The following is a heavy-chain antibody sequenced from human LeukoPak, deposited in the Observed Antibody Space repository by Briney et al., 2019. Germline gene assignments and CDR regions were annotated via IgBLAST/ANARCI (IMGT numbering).Heavy chain of an antibody. CDR3: ARERGDYVWGSYRKYFDY. J-gene: IGHJ4*02. V-gene: IGHV1-18*01. CDR1: GYTFTSYG. D-gene: IGHD3-16*02. CDR2: ISAYNGNT. Sequence: ASVKVSCKASGYTFTSYGISWVRQAPGQGLEWMGWISAYNGNTNYAQKLQGRITMTTDTSTSTAYMELRGLRSDDTAVYYCARERGDYVWGSYRKYFDYWGQGTLVTVSS.